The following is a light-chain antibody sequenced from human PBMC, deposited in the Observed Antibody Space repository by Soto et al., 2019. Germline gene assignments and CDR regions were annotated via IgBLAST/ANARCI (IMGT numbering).Light chain of an antibody. CDR1: HGVSSN. CDR3: QQYNNWPRT. CDR2: GAA. V-gene: IGKV3-15*01. J-gene: IGKJ4*01. Sequence: EIVMTQSPATLSGSPGERVTLSCRASHGVSSNLAWYQQKPGQAPRLLIYGAATRATGVPERFSGSGSGTEFTLSISSLQSEDFAVYYCQQYNNWPRTFGGGTTVEIK.